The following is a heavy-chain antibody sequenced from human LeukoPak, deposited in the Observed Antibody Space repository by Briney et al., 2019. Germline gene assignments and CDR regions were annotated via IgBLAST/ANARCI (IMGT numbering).Heavy chain of an antibody. V-gene: IGHV6-1*01. CDR2: TYYRSKWYN. CDR1: GDSVSSNSAA. CDR3: ARARGVRIAAAGSTSYYYYYMDV. J-gene: IGHJ6*03. D-gene: IGHD6-13*01. Sequence: SQTLSLTCAISGDSVSSNSAAWNWIRQSPSRGLEWLGRTYYRSKWYNDYAVSVKSRITINPDTSKNQFSLQPNSVTPEDTAVYYCARARGVRIAAAGSTSYYYYYMDVWGKGTTVTVSS.